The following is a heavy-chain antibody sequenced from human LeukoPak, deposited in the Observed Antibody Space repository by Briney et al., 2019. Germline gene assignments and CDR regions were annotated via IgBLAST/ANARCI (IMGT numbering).Heavy chain of an antibody. CDR1: GGSISIYY. Sequence: PSETLSLTCTVSGGSISIYYWSWIRQPPGKGLEWIGYIYYSGSTNYNPSLKSRVTISVDTSKNQFSLKLSSVTAADTAVYYCARAGDSYSSGWYTLNYWGQGTLVTVSS. V-gene: IGHV4-59*01. CDR3: ARAGDSYSSGWYTLNY. J-gene: IGHJ4*02. D-gene: IGHD6-19*01. CDR2: IYYSGST.